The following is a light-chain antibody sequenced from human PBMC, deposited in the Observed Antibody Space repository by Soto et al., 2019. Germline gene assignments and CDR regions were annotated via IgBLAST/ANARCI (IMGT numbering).Light chain of an antibody. CDR2: DVS. Sequence: HSALTQPRSVYGSPGQSVTISCTGTSSDVGGYNYVSWYQQHPGKAPKLMIYDVSKRPSGVPDRFSGSKSGNTASLTISGLQAEDEADYYCCSYAGSYTVFGGGTKLTVL. CDR1: SSDVGGYNY. J-gene: IGLJ2*01. V-gene: IGLV2-11*01. CDR3: CSYAGSYTV.